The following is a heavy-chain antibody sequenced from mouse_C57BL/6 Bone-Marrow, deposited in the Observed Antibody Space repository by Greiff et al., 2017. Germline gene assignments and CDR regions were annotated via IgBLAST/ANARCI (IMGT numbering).Heavy chain of an antibody. J-gene: IGHJ2*01. D-gene: IGHD1-1*01. Sequence: EVQLQQSGAELVRPGASVKLSCTASGFNIKDDYMHWVKQRPEQGLEWIGWIDPENGDTAYASKFQGKATITADTSSNTAYLQLSSLTSEDTAVYYCTQGTTVVPYYFDYWGQGTTLTVSS. V-gene: IGHV14-4*01. CDR1: GFNIKDDY. CDR2: IDPENGDT. CDR3: TQGTTVVPYYFDY.